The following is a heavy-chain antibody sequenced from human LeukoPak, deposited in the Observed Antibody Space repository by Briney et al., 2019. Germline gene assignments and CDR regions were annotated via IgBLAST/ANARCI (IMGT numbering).Heavy chain of an antibody. J-gene: IGHJ4*02. CDR3: ARDIGYCSGGSCLFSDY. CDR2: INYKSGGT. D-gene: IGHD2-15*01. V-gene: IGHV1-2*02. Sequence: ASVKVSCKASGCTFIGYHIHWVRQAPGQGLEWLGWINYKSGGTTYAQNFQGRVTLTRDTSISTAYMELSGLRSDDTAVYYCARDIGYCSGGSCLFSDYWGQGALVTVSS. CDR1: GCTFIGYH.